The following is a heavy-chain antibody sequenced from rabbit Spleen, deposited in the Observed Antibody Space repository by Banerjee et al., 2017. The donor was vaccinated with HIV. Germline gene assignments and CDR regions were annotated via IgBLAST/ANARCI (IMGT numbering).Heavy chain of an antibody. Sequence: QSLEESGGDLVKPGASLTLTCTVSGFSFDSGYVMCWVRQAPGKGLEWIACINSYTGRPVYASWTKGPFTISKSASTTVTLRMTRLTAADTATYFCARNYVNVFDPWGPGTLVTVS. CDR2: INSYTGRP. D-gene: IGHD1-1*01. CDR1: GFSFDSGYV. V-gene: IGHV1S40*01. CDR3: ARNYVNVFDP. J-gene: IGHJ2*01.